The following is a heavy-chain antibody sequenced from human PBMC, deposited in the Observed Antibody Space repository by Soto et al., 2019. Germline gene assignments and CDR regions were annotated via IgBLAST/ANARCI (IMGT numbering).Heavy chain of an antibody. CDR2: VSAYNGDT. V-gene: IGHV1-18*04. J-gene: IGHJ5*02. D-gene: IGHD5-12*01. CDR1: GYVFTSYD. CDR3: ARDWWGVDRPVDSNWFDP. Sequence: QAQLVQSGAEVEKPGASVKVSCRASGYVFTSYDISWVRQAPGQGLEWMGWVSAYNGDTNYAQKFQGRVTMTTDTLTSTAYMELGSLRSDDTAVYYCARDWWGVDRPVDSNWFDPWGQGTLVTVSS.